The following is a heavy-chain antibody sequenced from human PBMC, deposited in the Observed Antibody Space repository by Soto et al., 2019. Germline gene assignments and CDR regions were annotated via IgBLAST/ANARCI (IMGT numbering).Heavy chain of an antibody. D-gene: IGHD2-15*01. CDR1: GGTFSSYT. J-gene: IGHJ4*02. Sequence: QVQLVQSGAEVKKPGSSVKVSCKASGGTFSSYTISWVRQAPGQGLEWMGRIIPILGIANYAQKFQGRVTITADNSTSTADMELSSLRSEDTAVYYCARQTGLLTALDYWVQGTLVTVSS. V-gene: IGHV1-69*02. CDR2: IIPILGIA. CDR3: ARQTGLLTALDY.